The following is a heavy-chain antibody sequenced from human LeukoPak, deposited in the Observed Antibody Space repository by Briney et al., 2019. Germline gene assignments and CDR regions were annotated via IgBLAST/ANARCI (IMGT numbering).Heavy chain of an antibody. CDR3: ARDARQLGGSGYFGE. CDR2: IPYDGSNK. D-gene: IGHD3-22*01. CDR1: GFTFSTYA. J-gene: IGHJ4*02. V-gene: IGHV3-30-3*01. Sequence: PGGSLRLSCAASGFTFSTYAVHWVRQAPVKGLEWVAIIPYDGSNKYYADSVKGRFTISRDNSKNTLYLQMDSLRDEDTAVYYCARDARQLGGSGYFGEWGQGTLVTVSS.